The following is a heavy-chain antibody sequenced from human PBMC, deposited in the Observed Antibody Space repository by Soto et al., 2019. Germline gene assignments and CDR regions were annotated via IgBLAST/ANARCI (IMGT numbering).Heavy chain of an antibody. CDR3: ARVREYYYYYGMDV. J-gene: IGHJ6*02. Sequence: ASVKVSCKASGYTFTSYDINWVRQATGQGLEWMGWMNPNSGNTGYAQKFQGRVTMTRNTSIRTAYMELSSLRSEDTAVYYCARVREYYYYYGMDVWGQGTTVTVSS. CDR2: MNPNSGNT. CDR1: GYTFTSYD. V-gene: IGHV1-8*01.